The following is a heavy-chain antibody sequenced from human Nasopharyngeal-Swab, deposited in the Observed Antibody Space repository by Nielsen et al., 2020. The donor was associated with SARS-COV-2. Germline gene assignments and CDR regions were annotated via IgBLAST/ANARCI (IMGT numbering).Heavy chain of an antibody. D-gene: IGHD1-1*01. V-gene: IGHV7-4-1*02. CDR2: IRTKTGAP. CDR3: ARENQEYANIWIDY. Sequence: ASVKVSCKASGYTFTSNVLNWVREAPGQGPENIGWIRTKTGAPTYAQAFTGRFVISLDTSVSTTYLQISSLKADDTAVYYCARENQEYANIWIDYWGQGTQVTVSS. CDR1: GYTFTSNV. J-gene: IGHJ4*02.